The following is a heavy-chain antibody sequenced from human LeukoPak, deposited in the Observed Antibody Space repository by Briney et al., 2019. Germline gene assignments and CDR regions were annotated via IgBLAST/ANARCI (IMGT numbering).Heavy chain of an antibody. D-gene: IGHD2-2*01. CDR3: ARGEPSCSSTSCYFFYFDY. Sequence: SVKVSRKASGGTFSSYAISWVRQATGQGLEWMGGIIPIFGTANYAQKFQARVTITTDESTSTAYMELSSLRSEDTAVYYCARGEPSCSSTSCYFFYFDYWGQGTLVTVSS. CDR1: GGTFSSYA. V-gene: IGHV1-69*05. CDR2: IIPIFGTA. J-gene: IGHJ4*02.